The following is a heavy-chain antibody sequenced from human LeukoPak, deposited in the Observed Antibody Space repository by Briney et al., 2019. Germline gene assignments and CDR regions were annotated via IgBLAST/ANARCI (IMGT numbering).Heavy chain of an antibody. CDR1: GYTFTSFG. CDR3: ARDRAGSAWYTTFDY. J-gene: IGHJ4*02. Sequence: ASVKVSFKASGYTFTSFGISWVRQAPGQGLEWMGWISTYNGNTNYARKLQGRVTMTTDTSTSRVYMDLRSLRSDDTAVYYCARDRAGSAWYTTFDYWGQGTLVTVSS. CDR2: ISTYNGNT. D-gene: IGHD6-19*01. V-gene: IGHV1-18*01.